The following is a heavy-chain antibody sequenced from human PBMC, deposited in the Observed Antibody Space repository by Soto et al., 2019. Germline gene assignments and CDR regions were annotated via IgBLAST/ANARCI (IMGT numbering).Heavy chain of an antibody. CDR2: IYWDDDK. CDR1: GFSLSTIGVG. D-gene: IGHD4-17*01. V-gene: IGHV2-5*02. CDR3: AHSVYGGNYFDY. J-gene: IGHJ4*02. Sequence: QITLKESGPTLVKPTQTLTLTCTFSGFSLSTIGVGVGWIRQPPGKALEWLALIYWDDDKRYSPSLKSRLTIPKDTSKNQVVLTMTNMDPVDTATYYCAHSVYGGNYFDYWGQGTLVTVSS.